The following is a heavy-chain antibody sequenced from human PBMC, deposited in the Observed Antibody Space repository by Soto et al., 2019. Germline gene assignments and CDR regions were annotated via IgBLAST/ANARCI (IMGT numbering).Heavy chain of an antibody. J-gene: IGHJ4*02. V-gene: IGHV4-61*01. CDR2: IYYSGST. CDR3: VCLVPRFKSHYFDY. Sequence: PSETLSLTCTVSGGSVSSGSYYWSWIRQPPGKGLEWIGYIYYSGSTNYNPSLKSRVTISVDTSKNQFSLKLSSVTAADTAVYYCVCLVPRFKSHYFDYWGLGTLVNVSS. CDR1: GGSVSSGSYY. D-gene: IGHD3-10*01.